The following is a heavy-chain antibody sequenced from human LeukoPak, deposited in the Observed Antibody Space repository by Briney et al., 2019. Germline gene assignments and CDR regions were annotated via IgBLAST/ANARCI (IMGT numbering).Heavy chain of an antibody. CDR2: TYFSGSI. Sequence: ASETLSLTCAVSGGSVTSSSYYWVWIRQPPGKGLECIGTTYFSGSIYYNPSLKSRVTISVDTSKNEFYLKLSSVTAADTAVYYCARRFRYFDSDAFDIWGQGTMVTVSS. V-gene: IGHV4-39*07. J-gene: IGHJ3*02. D-gene: IGHD3-9*01. CDR3: ARRFRYFDSDAFDI. CDR1: GGSVTSSSYY.